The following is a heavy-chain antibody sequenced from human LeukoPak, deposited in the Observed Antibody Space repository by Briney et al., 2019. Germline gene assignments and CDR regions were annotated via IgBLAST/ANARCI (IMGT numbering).Heavy chain of an antibody. CDR1: GFTFSHHW. D-gene: IGHD1-14*01. CDR2: ISSDESST. V-gene: IGHV3-74*01. J-gene: IGHJ5*02. CDR3: TRNPDGRNWFDP. Sequence: GGSLRLSCAASGFTFSHHWMHWVRQAPGKGLVWVSHISSDESSTTYADSVKGRFTISRDNRKNTLYLQMNSLRVEDTAMYYCTRNPDGRNWFDPWGQGTLVTVSS.